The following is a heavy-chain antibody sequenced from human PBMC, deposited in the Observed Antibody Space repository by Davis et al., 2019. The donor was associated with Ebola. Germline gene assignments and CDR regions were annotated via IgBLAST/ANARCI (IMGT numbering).Heavy chain of an antibody. CDR2: IYSGGSGGST. Sequence: PGGSLRLSCAASGFTVSSNYMSWVRQVPGKGLEWVSVIYSGGSGGSTYYADSVKGRFTISRDNAKNSLYLQMNSLRAEDTAVYYCARVGYGYYFDYWGQGTLVTVSS. CDR1: GFTVSSNY. J-gene: IGHJ4*02. CDR3: ARVGYGYYFDY. V-gene: IGHV3-66*01. D-gene: IGHD5-18*01.